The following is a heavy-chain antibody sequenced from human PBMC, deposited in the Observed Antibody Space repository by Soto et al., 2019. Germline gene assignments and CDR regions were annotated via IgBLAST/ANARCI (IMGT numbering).Heavy chain of an antibody. CDR2: INGDNGNT. Sequence: DSVKVSCKASGYTFTSYAMHWVRQAPGQRLEWMGWINGDNGNTKYAQKFQGRVTFTEDTSTGTAYMELSSLRSEDTAVYYCATRLRGGPFDIWGQGTMVTVS. V-gene: IGHV1-3*01. CDR1: GYTFTSYA. CDR3: ATRLRGGPFDI. D-gene: IGHD3-10*01. J-gene: IGHJ3*02.